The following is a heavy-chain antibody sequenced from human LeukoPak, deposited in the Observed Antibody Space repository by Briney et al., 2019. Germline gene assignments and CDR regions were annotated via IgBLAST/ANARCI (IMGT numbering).Heavy chain of an antibody. J-gene: IGHJ4*02. Sequence: SETLSLTCTVSGGSISSHYWSWIRQPAGKGLEWIGRIYTSGSTNYNPSLKSRVTMSVDTSENQFSLKLSSVTAADTAVYYCARWDIVVNGFDYWGQGTLVTVSS. CDR3: ARWDIVVNGFDY. CDR2: IYTSGST. CDR1: GGSISSHY. D-gene: IGHD3-22*01. V-gene: IGHV4-4*07.